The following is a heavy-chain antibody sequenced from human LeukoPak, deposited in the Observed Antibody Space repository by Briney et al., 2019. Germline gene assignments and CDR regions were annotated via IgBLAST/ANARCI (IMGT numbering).Heavy chain of an antibody. Sequence: GESLKISCKGSGYSFTSYWIGWGRQMPGKGLEWMGIIYPGDSDTRYSPSFQGQVTISADKSISTAYLQWSSLKASDTAMYYCARQGSSGYYYDAFDIWGQGTMVTVSS. CDR1: GYSFTSYW. V-gene: IGHV5-51*01. D-gene: IGHD3-22*01. CDR3: ARQGSSGYYYDAFDI. J-gene: IGHJ3*02. CDR2: IYPGDSDT.